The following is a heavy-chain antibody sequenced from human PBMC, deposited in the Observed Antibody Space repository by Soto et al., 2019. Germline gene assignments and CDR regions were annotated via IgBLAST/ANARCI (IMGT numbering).Heavy chain of an antibody. D-gene: IGHD2-2*01. J-gene: IGHJ6*02. CDR2: ISYDGSNK. Sequence: HPGGSLRLSCAASGFTFSSYAMHWVRQAPGKGLEWVAVISYDGSNKYYADSVKGRFTISRDNSKNTLYLQMNSLGAGDTAVYYCAKGMYCSSTSCRRGYYYYGMDVWGQGTTVTVSS. CDR3: AKGMYCSSTSCRRGYYYYGMDV. V-gene: IGHV3-30-3*01. CDR1: GFTFSSYA.